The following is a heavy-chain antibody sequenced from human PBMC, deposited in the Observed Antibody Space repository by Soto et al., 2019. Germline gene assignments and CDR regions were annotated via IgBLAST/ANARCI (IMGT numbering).Heavy chain of an antibody. CDR3: ARPIHYYSDSSVKSAWFVP. Sequence: QVHLVQSGAEVKKPGSSVKVSCKASGGTFSSYAISWVRQAPGQGLEWMGGIIPIFGTANYAQKFQGRVPITADDSTNPAYLELNSLRSSDKAGYYCARPIHYYSDSSVKSAWFVPWAREPWSPSPQ. CDR2: IIPIFGTA. J-gene: IGHJ5*02. CDR1: GGTFSSYA. V-gene: IGHV1-69*12. D-gene: IGHD3-22*01.